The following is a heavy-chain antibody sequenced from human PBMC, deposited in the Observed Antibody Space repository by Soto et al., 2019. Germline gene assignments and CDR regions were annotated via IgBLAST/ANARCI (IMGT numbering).Heavy chain of an antibody. V-gene: IGHV4-30-2*01. CDR3: ARVLPYYYDSSGFFPDAFDI. Sequence: SETLSLTCAVSGGSISSGGYSWSWIRQPPGKGLEWIGYIYHSGSTYYNPSLKSRVTISVDRSKNQFSLKLSSVTAADTAVYYCARVLPYYYDSSGFFPDAFDIWGQGTMVTVSS. CDR2: IYHSGST. CDR1: GGSISSGGYS. D-gene: IGHD3-22*01. J-gene: IGHJ3*02.